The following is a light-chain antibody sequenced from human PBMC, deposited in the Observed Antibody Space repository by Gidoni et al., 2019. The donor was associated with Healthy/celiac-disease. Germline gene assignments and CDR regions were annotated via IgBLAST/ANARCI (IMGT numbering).Light chain of an antibody. CDR3: RQSYSTPT. Sequence: DIQMTQSPSSLSASVGDRVTITCRASQSISSYLNWYQQKPGKAPKLLIYAASSLQSGVPSRFSGSGSGTDFTITISSLQPEDFATYYCRQSYSTPTFGQGTKVEIK. CDR2: AAS. CDR1: QSISSY. V-gene: IGKV1-39*01. J-gene: IGKJ1*01.